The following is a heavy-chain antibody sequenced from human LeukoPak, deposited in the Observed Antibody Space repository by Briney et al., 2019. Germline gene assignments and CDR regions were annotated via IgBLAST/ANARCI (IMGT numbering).Heavy chain of an antibody. D-gene: IGHD5-18*01. V-gene: IGHV3-21*04. Sequence: PGGSLRLSCAASGFTFSSYSMNWVRQAPGKGLEWVSSISSSSSYIYYADSVKGRFTISRDNAKSSLYLQMNSLRVEDMALYYCAKGLEKRRGYNYGPVDYWGQGTLVTVSS. J-gene: IGHJ4*02. CDR2: ISSSSSYI. CDR1: GFTFSSYS. CDR3: AKGLEKRRGYNYGPVDY.